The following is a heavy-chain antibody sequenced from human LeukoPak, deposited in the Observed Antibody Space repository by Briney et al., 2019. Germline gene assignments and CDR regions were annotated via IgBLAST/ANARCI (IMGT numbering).Heavy chain of an antibody. CDR3: AKVRGTYSSGYFFDY. CDR1: GFTFENYA. V-gene: IGHV3-9*01. CDR2: ISWNSGYI. J-gene: IGHJ4*02. D-gene: IGHD6-19*01. Sequence: GGSLRLSCAASGFTFENYAMHWVRQAPGKGLEWLSIISWNSGYIGYADSVKGRFTISRDNAKKSLDLQMNSLRAEDTAFYYCAKVRGTYSSGYFFDYWGQGTLVTVSS.